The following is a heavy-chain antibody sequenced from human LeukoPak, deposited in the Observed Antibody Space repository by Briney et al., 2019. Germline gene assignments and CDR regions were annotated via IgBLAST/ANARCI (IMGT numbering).Heavy chain of an antibody. CDR1: GGSISSYY. D-gene: IGHD6-13*01. CDR2: IYYSGST. V-gene: IGHV4-59*01. J-gene: IGHJ4*02. Sequence: PSETLSLTCTVSGGSISSYYWSWIRQPPGKGLEWIGYIYYSGSTNYNPSLKSRVTISVDTSKNQFSLKLSSVTAADTAVYYRAGLVQAVDYWGQGTLVTVSS. CDR3: AGLVQAVDY.